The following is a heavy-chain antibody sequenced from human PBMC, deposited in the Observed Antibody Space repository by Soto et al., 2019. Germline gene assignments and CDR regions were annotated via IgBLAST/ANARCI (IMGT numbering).Heavy chain of an antibody. V-gene: IGHV3-21*01. CDR3: ASLVATGY. CDR1: VLTFSSYS. Sequence: TGGALRLSCAASVLTFSSYSMNWVRQAPGKGPDSVSSISSSSSYIYYADSVKGRFTISRDNAKNSLYLQMNSLRAEDTAVYYCASLVATGYWGQGTMVTVSS. CDR2: ISSSSSYI. D-gene: IGHD5-12*01. J-gene: IGHJ4*02.